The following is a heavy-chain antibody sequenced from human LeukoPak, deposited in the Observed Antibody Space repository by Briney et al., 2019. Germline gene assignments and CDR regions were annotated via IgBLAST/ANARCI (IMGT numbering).Heavy chain of an antibody. V-gene: IGHV3-9*01. CDR2: ISWNSGSI. CDR1: GFTFDDYA. CDR3: AKDDCSSTSCWGGNWFDP. J-gene: IGHJ5*02. D-gene: IGHD2-2*01. Sequence: PGGSLRLSCAASGFTFDDYAMHWVRQAPGKGLEWVSGISWNSGSIGYADSVKGRFTISRDNAKNSLYLQMNSLRAEDTALYYCAKDDCSSTSCWGGNWFDPWGQGTLVTVSS.